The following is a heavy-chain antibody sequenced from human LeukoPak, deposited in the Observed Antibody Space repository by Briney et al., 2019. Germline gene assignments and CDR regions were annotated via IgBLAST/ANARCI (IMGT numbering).Heavy chain of an antibody. Sequence: SQTLSLTCAISGDSVSSNSAAWNWIRQSPSRGLEWLGRTYYRSKWYNDYAVSVKSRITINPDTSKNQFSLQLNSVTPEDTAVYYCARFWLPGIAVAGGFYYMDVWGKGTTVTVSS. CDR2: TYYRSKWYN. J-gene: IGHJ6*03. CDR1: GDSVSSNSAA. D-gene: IGHD6-19*01. CDR3: ARFWLPGIAVAGGFYYMDV. V-gene: IGHV6-1*01.